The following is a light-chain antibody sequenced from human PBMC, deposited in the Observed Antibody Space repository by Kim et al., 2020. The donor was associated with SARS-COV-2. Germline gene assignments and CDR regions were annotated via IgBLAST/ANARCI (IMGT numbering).Light chain of an antibody. V-gene: IGLV3-19*01. J-gene: IGLJ1*01. CDR3: HSRDTSDNHPV. CDR1: SLRNYY. Sequence: ALGQTVRSACQGDSLRNYYASWDQQRPGQAPVLVIYGKYNRPSGIPDRFSGSSSVNTASLTITGAQAEDEADYYCHSRDTSDNHPVFGTGTKVTVL. CDR2: GKY.